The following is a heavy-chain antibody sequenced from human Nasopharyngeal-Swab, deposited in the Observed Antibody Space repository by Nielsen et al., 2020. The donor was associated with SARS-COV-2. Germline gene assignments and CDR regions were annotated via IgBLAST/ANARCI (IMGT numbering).Heavy chain of an antibody. J-gene: IGHJ2*01. CDR1: GGSFSGYS. CDR3: ARTFSRSYWYFDL. D-gene: IGHD3-3*02. CDR2: INHSRST. V-gene: IGHV4-34*01. Sequence: SETLSLTCAVYGGSFSGYSWSWIRQPPGKGLEWVGEINHSRSTNYNPSLKSRVTISVDTSKNQFSLKLSSVTAADTAVYYCARTFSRSYWYFDLWGRGTLVTVSS.